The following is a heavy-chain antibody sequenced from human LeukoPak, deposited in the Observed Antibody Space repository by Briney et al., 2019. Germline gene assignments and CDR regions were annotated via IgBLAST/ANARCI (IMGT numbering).Heavy chain of an antibody. Sequence: ASVKVSCKASGYTFSSYAMNWVRQAPGQGLEWMGWINTNTGNPTYAQGFTGRFVFSLDTSVSTAYLQISSLQAEDTAVYYCARSNNDGDYLGVGFDYWGQGTLVTVFS. J-gene: IGHJ4*02. V-gene: IGHV7-4-1*02. CDR3: ARSNNDGDYLGVGFDY. D-gene: IGHD4-17*01. CDR1: GYTFSSYA. CDR2: INTNTGNP.